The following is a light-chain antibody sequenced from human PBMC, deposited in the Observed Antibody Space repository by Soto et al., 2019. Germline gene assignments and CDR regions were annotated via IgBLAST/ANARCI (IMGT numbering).Light chain of an antibody. Sequence: EVVMTQSPATLSVSPGERATLSCRASQSVSSNLAWYQQKPGQAPMLIIYGASTRATGIPARCSGSGSGTEFILTISSLQSEDFAVYYCQQYDNWWTFGQGTKVEIK. CDR2: GAS. CDR3: QQYDNWWT. CDR1: QSVSSN. J-gene: IGKJ1*01. V-gene: IGKV3-15*01.